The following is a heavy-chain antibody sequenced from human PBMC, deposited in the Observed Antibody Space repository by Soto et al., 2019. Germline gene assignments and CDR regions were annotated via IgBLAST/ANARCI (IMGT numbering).Heavy chain of an antibody. V-gene: IGHV1-46*01. D-gene: IGHD6-6*01. J-gene: IGHJ3*02. CDR3: ARGYSSSLSPHI. Sequence: ASVKVSCKASGGTFSSYAISWVRQAPGQGLEWMGIINPSGGSTSYAQKFQGRVTMTRDTSTSTVYMELSSLRSEDTAVYYCARGYSSSLSPHIWGQGTMVTVSS. CDR2: INPSGGST. CDR1: GGTFSSYA.